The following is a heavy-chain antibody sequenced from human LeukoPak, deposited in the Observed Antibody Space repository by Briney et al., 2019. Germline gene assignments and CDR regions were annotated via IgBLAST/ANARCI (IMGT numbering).Heavy chain of an antibody. V-gene: IGHV1-58*01. CDR3: AADRGGGYLAAL. J-gene: IGHJ4*02. D-gene: IGHD1-26*01. CDR1: GFTFTSSA. Sequence: SVKVSCKASGFTFTSSAVQWVRQARGQRLEWIGWIVVGGGNTNYAQKFQERVTITRDMSTSTAYMELSSLRSEDTAVYYCAADRGGGYLAALRGQGTLVTVSS. CDR2: IVVGGGNT.